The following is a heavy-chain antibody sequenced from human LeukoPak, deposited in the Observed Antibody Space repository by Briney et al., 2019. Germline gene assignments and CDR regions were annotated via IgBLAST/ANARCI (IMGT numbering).Heavy chain of an antibody. D-gene: IGHD4-17*01. CDR3: ASSPSHGNWFDP. Sequence: PSETLSLTCTVSGGSISSGGYYWSWIRQHPGKGLEWIGYIYYSGSTSYNPSLKSRVTISVDTSKNQFSLKLSSVTAADTAVYYCASSPSHGNWFDPWGQGTLVTVSS. J-gene: IGHJ5*02. CDR1: GGSISSGGYY. CDR2: IYYSGST. V-gene: IGHV4-31*03.